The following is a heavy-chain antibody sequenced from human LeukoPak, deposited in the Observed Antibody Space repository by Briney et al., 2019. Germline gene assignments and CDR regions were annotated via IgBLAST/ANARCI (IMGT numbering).Heavy chain of an antibody. Sequence: GRSLRLSCAASGFTFSSYAMHWVRQAPGKGLEWVAVISYDGSNKYYADSVKGRFTISRDNSKNTLYLQMNSLRAEDTAVYYCARSRRIAAAGMDYWGQGTLVTVSS. CDR1: GFTFSSYA. CDR2: ISYDGSNK. V-gene: IGHV3-30*04. D-gene: IGHD6-13*01. CDR3: ARSRRIAAAGMDY. J-gene: IGHJ4*02.